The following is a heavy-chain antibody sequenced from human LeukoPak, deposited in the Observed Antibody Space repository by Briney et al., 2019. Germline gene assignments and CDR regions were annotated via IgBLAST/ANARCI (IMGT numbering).Heavy chain of an antibody. Sequence: PSGGSLRLSCAASGFTFSSYGMHWVRQAPGKGLEWVAVTSYDGSNKYYADSVEGRFTISRDNSKNTLYLQMNSLRAEDTAVYYCAKDQRWFNAFDIWGQGTMVTVSS. CDR1: GFTFSSYG. CDR2: TSYDGSNK. CDR3: AKDQRWFNAFDI. V-gene: IGHV3-30*18. D-gene: IGHD2-15*01. J-gene: IGHJ3*02.